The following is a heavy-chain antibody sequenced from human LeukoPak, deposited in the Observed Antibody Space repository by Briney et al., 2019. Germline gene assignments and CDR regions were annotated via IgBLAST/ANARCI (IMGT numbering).Heavy chain of an antibody. CDR3: ARVGLLWFGEPTNYFDY. Sequence: PGGSLRLSCAASGFTFSSYNMNWVRQAPGKGLEWVSDISSSGSTIYFADSVKGRFTISRDNSKNTLYLQMNSLRAEDTAVYYCARVGLLWFGEPTNYFDYWGQGTLATVSS. J-gene: IGHJ4*02. CDR1: GFTFSSYN. V-gene: IGHV3-48*01. CDR2: ISSSGSTI. D-gene: IGHD3-10*01.